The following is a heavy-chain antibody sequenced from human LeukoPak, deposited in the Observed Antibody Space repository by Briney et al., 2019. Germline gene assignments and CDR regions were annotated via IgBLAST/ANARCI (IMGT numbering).Heavy chain of an antibody. CDR3: AREGRPVGLIVVVPAALYYFDY. Sequence: SETLSLTCTVSGGSISSSSYYWGWIRQPPGKGLEWIGSIYYSGSTYYNPSLKSRVTISVDTSKNQFSLKLSSVTAADTAVYYCAREGRPVGLIVVVPAALYYFDYWGQGTLVTVSS. V-gene: IGHV4-39*07. D-gene: IGHD2-2*01. CDR1: GGSISSSSYY. CDR2: IYYSGST. J-gene: IGHJ4*02.